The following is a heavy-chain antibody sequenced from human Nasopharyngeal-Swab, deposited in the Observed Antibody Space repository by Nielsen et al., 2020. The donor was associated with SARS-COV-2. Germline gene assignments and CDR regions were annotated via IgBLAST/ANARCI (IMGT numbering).Heavy chain of an antibody. CDR2: ISYDGSNK. J-gene: IGHJ4*02. D-gene: IGHD3-10*01. CDR3: AKDSGTYWSFAVINNYFDY. V-gene: IGHV3-30*18. Sequence: WIRQPPGKGLEWVAVISYDGSNKYYADSVKGRFTISRDNSKNTLYLQMNSLRADDTAVYYCAKDSGTYWSFAVINNYFDYWGRGTLVTVSS.